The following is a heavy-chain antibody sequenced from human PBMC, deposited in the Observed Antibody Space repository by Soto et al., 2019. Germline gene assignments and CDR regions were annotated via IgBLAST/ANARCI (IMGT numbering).Heavy chain of an antibody. V-gene: IGHV4-34*01. CDR1: GGSFSAYY. D-gene: IGHD1-26*01. CDR2: INHSGHT. J-gene: IGHJ4*02. Sequence: QVQLQQWGAGLLKPSETLSLTCAVYGGSFSAYYWSWIRQPPGKGLEWIGEINHSGHTNSNPSLKSRVTISEDTSENQFSLELSSVTAADTAVYYCATGMASAWELVAYWGQGTLVTVSS. CDR3: ATGMASAWELVAY.